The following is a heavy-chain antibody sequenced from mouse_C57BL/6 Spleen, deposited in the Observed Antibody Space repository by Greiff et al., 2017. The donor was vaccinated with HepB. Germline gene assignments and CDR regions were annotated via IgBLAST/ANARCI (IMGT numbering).Heavy chain of an antibody. CDR1: GFTFSDYG. CDR3: ARIPYYYGSLDY. V-gene: IGHV5-17*01. CDR2: ISSGSSTI. Sequence: VQLKQSGGGLVKPGGSLKLSCAASGFTFSDYGMHWVSQAPEKGLEWVAYISSGSSTIYYTDTVKGRFTITRDNAKNTLFLQMTSLRSEDTAMYYCARIPYYYGSLDYWGQGTTLTVSS. D-gene: IGHD1-1*01. J-gene: IGHJ2*01.